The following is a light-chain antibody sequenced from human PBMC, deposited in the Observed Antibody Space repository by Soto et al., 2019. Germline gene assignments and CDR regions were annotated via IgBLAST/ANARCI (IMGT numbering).Light chain of an antibody. Sequence: EIVMTQSPATLSVSPGERATLSCRAGQNIHTNLAWYQQKPGQAPRLLFYGASNRATGIPDRFRGSGYGKEFNITVSRLEPEDFAVYYCKKYARSPCKFGQGTKVDIK. CDR3: KKYARSPCK. J-gene: IGKJ1*01. CDR1: QNIHTN. V-gene: IGKV3-20*01. CDR2: GAS.